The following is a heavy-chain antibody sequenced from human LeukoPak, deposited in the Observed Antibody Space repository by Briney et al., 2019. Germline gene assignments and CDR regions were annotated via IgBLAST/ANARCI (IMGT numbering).Heavy chain of an antibody. Sequence: ASVKVSCKASGYTFTGYYMHWVRQAPGQGLEWMGWINPNSGGTNYAQKFQGRVTMTRDTSISTAYMELSRLRSDDTAVYYCARDRSRTSMIVVVRNDYWAREPWSPSPQ. CDR1: GYTFTGYY. D-gene: IGHD3-22*01. CDR3: ARDRSRTSMIVVVRNDY. V-gene: IGHV1-2*02. J-gene: IGHJ4*02. CDR2: INPNSGGT.